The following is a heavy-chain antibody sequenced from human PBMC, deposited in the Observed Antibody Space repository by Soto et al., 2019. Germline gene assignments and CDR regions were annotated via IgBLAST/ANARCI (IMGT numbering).Heavy chain of an antibody. V-gene: IGHV3-48*03. Sequence: GGSLRLSCAASGFTFSSYEMNWLRQAPGKGLEWVSYISSSGSTIYYADSVNGRFTISRDNAKNSLYLQMNSLSAEDTAVYYCARVSEEWLPLYYYYGMEVWGQGTTVTVSS. D-gene: IGHD3-3*01. CDR1: GFTFSSYE. CDR2: ISSSGSTI. CDR3: ARVSEEWLPLYYYYGMEV. J-gene: IGHJ6*02.